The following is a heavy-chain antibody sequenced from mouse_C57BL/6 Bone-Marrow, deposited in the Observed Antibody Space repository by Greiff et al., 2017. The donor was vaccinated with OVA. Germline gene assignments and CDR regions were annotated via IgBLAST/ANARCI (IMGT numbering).Heavy chain of an antibody. CDR1: GFTFSSYA. CDR3: ARVPLYYEYGWFAY. D-gene: IGHD2-4*01. V-gene: IGHV5-4*01. J-gene: IGHJ3*01. CDR2: ISDGGSYT. Sequence: EVQLVESGGGLVKPGGSLKLSCAASGFTFSSYAMSWVRQTPEKRLEWVATISDGGSYTYYPDNVKGRFTISRDNAKNNLYLQMSHLKSEDTAMYYCARVPLYYEYGWFAYWGQGTLVTVSA.